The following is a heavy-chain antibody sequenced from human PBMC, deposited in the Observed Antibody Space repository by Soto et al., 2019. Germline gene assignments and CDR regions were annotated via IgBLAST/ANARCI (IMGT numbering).Heavy chain of an antibody. Sequence: QLQESGPGLVMPSQTLSLTCTVSGASINNNDYYWSWIRQTPGKGLEWIGYVYYSGSTDYIPSLKSRLSMSIDKSQNQFTLKLNSVTAADTVTYYCARMSYFYDKWYFDLWGRGTLVTVSS. J-gene: IGHJ2*01. CDR2: VYYSGST. V-gene: IGHV4-30-4*01. CDR3: ARMSYFYDKWYFDL. D-gene: IGHD3-22*01. CDR1: GASINNNDYY.